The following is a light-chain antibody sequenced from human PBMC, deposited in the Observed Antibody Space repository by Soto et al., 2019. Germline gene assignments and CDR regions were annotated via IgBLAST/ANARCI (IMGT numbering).Light chain of an antibody. CDR3: AVWDDSLNGVL. V-gene: IGLV1-44*01. CDR2: GNN. Sequence: QSVLTQPPSASGTPGQRVTISCSGTSSNIGSNSVNWYQHLPGTAPKLLIFGNNQWPAGVPDRFSGSKSGTSASLAIGGLQSEDEADYYCAVWDDSLNGVLFGGGTKLTVL. J-gene: IGLJ2*01. CDR1: SSNIGSNS.